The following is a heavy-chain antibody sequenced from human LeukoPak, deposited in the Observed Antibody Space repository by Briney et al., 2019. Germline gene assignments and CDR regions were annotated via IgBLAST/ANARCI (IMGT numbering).Heavy chain of an antibody. Sequence: PSETLSLTCSVSGGSISNDYWSWIRLPPGKGLEWIGYIYYSGSTNYNPSLSNRVTISVDTSKNQFSLRLSSMTAADTAVYYCARDRTGNNWFDPWGQGTLVTVSS. J-gene: IGHJ5*01. CDR1: GGSISNDY. CDR3: ARDRTGNNWFDP. CDR2: IYYSGST. D-gene: IGHD1-1*01. V-gene: IGHV4-59*01.